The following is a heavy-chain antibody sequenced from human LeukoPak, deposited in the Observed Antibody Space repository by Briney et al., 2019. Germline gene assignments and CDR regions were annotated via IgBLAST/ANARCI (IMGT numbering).Heavy chain of an antibody. V-gene: IGHV4-59*01. J-gene: IGHJ6*03. CDR2: IYYSGST. D-gene: IGHD5-18*01. CDR1: GGSISSYY. Sequence: SETLSLTCTVSGGSISSYYWSWIRQPPGKGLEWIGYIYYSGSTNYNPSLKSRVTISVDTSKNQFSLKLSSVTAADTAVYYCARRWIQLWPTMDVWGKGTTVTVSS. CDR3: ARRWIQLWPTMDV.